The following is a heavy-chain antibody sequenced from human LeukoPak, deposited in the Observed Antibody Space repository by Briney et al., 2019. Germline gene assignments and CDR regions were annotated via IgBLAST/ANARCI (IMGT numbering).Heavy chain of an antibody. CDR1: GFAFSSYA. D-gene: IGHD2-15*01. CDR2: ISGSGAGT. J-gene: IGHJ4*02. Sequence: GGSLRLSCAASGFAFSSYAMTWVRQAPGKGLEWVSLISGSGAGTYYADSVKGRFTVSRDQSKKTLNLQMNGLRVEDAAVYYCAKDRRGYCSDGSCLGSFDFWGQGTLVTVSS. CDR3: AKDRRGYCSDGSCLGSFDF. V-gene: IGHV3-23*01.